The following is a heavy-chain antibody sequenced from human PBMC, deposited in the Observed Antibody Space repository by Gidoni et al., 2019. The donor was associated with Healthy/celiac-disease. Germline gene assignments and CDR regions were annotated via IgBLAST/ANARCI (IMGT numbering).Heavy chain of an antibody. CDR1: GFTFSSYE. J-gene: IGHJ6*02. D-gene: IGHD3-3*01. CDR3: ARDRGVLRFLEWTNNPFYYYGMDV. Sequence: EVQLVESGGGLVQPGGSLRLSCAASGFTFSSYEMNWVRQAPGKGLEWVSYISSSGSTIFYADSVKGRFTISRDNAKNSLYLQMNSLRAEDTAVYYCARDRGVLRFLEWTNNPFYYYGMDVWGQGTTVTVSS. CDR2: ISSSGSTI. V-gene: IGHV3-48*03.